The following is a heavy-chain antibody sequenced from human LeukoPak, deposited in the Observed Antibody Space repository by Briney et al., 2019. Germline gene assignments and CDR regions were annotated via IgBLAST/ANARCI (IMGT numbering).Heavy chain of an antibody. V-gene: IGHV1-46*01. CDR1: GYTFTSNY. J-gene: IGHJ4*02. D-gene: IGHD3-3*01. CDR3: ARVVSTYYDFWSGYFYFDY. CDR2: IYPRDGST. Sequence: ASVKVSCKASGYTFTSNYIHWVRQAPGQGLEWMGMIYPRDGSTSYAQKLQGRVTMTTDTSTSTAYMELRSLRSDDTAVYYCARVVSTYYDFWSGYFYFDYWGQGTLVTVSS.